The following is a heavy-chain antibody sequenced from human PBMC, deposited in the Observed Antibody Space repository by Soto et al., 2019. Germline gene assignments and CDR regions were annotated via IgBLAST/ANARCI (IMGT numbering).Heavy chain of an antibody. D-gene: IGHD2-15*01. CDR1: GFSLSTSGVG. Sequence: QITLKESGPTLVKPTQTLTLTCTFSGFSLSTSGVGVGWIRQPPGKALEWLALIYWDDDKRYSPSLTSRLTITKDTSKNQVVLTMTNMDPVDTATYYCAHRPSYCSGYSCYSGFDYWGQGTLVTVSS. CDR3: AHRPSYCSGYSCYSGFDY. CDR2: IYWDDDK. J-gene: IGHJ4*02. V-gene: IGHV2-5*02.